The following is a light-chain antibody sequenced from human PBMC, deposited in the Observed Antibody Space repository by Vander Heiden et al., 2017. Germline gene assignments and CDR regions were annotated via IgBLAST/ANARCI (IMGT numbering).Light chain of an antibody. CDR3: QQYDTSPIT. CDR1: QTLTNPY. Sequence: EIVLTQSPGTLSLSPGEPATLSCRASQTLTNPYVAWFHQKTGQAPRLLIYGVSSRATDIPDRFNGSGSGTDFTLTISRLEPEDFAVYYCQQYDTSPITFGQGTRLEI. J-gene: IGKJ5*01. V-gene: IGKV3-20*01. CDR2: GVS.